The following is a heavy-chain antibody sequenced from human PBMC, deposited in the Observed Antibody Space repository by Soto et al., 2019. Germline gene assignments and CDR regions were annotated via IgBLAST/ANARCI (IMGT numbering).Heavy chain of an antibody. V-gene: IGHV1-18*01. CDR3: ATGAAAIAAHVF. J-gene: IGHJ4*02. D-gene: IGHD6-6*01. CDR2: VNAYNGNT. CDR1: GYTFTSFG. Sequence: QVQLVQSGGEVKKPGASVKVSCKASGYTFTSFGVNWVRQAPGQGLEWMGWVNAYNGNTNYAQKFQGRVTLTADTSTSTAYMEVRSLRSDDTAVYYCATGAAAIAAHVFWGQGTLVTVSS.